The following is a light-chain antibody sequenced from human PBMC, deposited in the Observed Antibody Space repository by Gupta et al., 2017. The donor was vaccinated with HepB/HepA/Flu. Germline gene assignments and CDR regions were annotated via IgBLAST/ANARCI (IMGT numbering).Light chain of an antibody. CDR1: SSDVGGYNY. CDR2: DVS. V-gene: IGLV2-14*03. J-gene: IGLJ2*01. Sequence: HSALTQPPSVSASPAQSITISCTGTSSDVGGYNYVSWYQQHPGKAPKLMIYDVSNRPSGVSNRFSGSKSGNTASLTISGLQAEDEADYYCSSYTSSSVVFGGGTKLTVL. CDR3: SSYTSSSVV.